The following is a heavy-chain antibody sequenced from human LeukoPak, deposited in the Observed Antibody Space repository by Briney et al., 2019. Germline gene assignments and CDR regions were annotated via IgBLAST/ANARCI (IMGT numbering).Heavy chain of an antibody. CDR2: IYYSGST. J-gene: IGHJ4*02. CDR1: GDSISSYY. D-gene: IGHD5-12*01. Sequence: SETLSLTCTVSGDSISSYYWSWIRRPPGKGLEWIGYIYYSGSTNYNPSLKSRVTISVDTSKNQFSLKLTSVTAADTAVYYCARDRGRGYNYFDYWGQGTLVTVSS. V-gene: IGHV4-59*01. CDR3: ARDRGRGYNYFDY.